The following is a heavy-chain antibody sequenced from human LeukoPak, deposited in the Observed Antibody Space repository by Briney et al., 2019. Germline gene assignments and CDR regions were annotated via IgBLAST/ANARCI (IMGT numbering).Heavy chain of an antibody. J-gene: IGHJ2*01. CDR1: GGSFSGYY. CDR2: FGTRSTSI. V-gene: IGHV3-21*01. CDR3: ARDGGVQVGSIYWYFDL. Sequence: ETLSLTCAVYGGSFSGYYWSWIRQPPGKGLEWVSSFGTRSTSIYHAGSVKGRFAISRDNSKNTLYLQMNSLRPEDMAVYYCARDGGVQVGSIYWYFDLWGRGTLVTVSS. D-gene: IGHD3-16*01.